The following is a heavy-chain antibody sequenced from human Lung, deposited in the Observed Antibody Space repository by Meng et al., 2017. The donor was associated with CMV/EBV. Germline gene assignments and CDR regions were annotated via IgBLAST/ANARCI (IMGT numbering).Heavy chain of an antibody. CDR2: ISWNSGSI. CDR1: GFTFDDYA. CDR3: AKDTGGYSYGYNAFDI. Sequence: SXKISCAASGFTFDDYAMHWVRQAPGKGLEWVSGISWNSGSIGYADSVKGRFTISRDNAKNSLYLQMNSLRAEDTALYYCAKDTGGYSYGYNAFDIWGPGKMVTVSS. V-gene: IGHV3-9*01. J-gene: IGHJ3*02. D-gene: IGHD5-18*01.